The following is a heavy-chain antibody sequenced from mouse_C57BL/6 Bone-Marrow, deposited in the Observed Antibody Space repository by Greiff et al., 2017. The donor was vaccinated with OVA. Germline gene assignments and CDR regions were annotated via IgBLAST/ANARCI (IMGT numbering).Heavy chain of an antibody. V-gene: IGHV1-22*01. J-gene: IGHJ2*01. Sequence: VHVKQSGPELVKPGASVKMSCKASGYTFTDYNMHWVKQSHGKSLEWIGYINPNNGGTSYNQKFKGKATLTVNKSSSTAYMELRSLTSEDSAVYYCAGWEYYFDYWGQGTTLTVSS. CDR2: INPNNGGT. CDR1: GYTFTDYN. D-gene: IGHD4-1*01. CDR3: AGWEYYFDY.